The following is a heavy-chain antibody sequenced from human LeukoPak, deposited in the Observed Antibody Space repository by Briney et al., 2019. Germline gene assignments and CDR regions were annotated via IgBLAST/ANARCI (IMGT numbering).Heavy chain of an antibody. CDR1: GFTFSSYS. CDR2: ISSTSDKI. V-gene: IGHV3-48*01. CDR3: ARGRQNEDSWFDP. Sequence: GGSLRLSCAASGFTFSSYSMNWVRQAPGKGPEWVSYISSTSDKIFYADAVKGRFTISRDNARNSLFLQMNSLRAEDTAVYYCARGRQNEDSWFDPWGQGTLVTVSS. D-gene: IGHD1-1*01. J-gene: IGHJ5*02.